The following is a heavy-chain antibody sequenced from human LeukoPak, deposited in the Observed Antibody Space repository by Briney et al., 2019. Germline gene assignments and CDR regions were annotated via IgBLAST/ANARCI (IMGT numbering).Heavy chain of an antibody. Sequence: GGSLRLSCAASGFTFSSYAMHWARQAPGKGLEYVSAISSNGGSTYYANSVKGRFTISRDNSKNTLYLQMGSLRAEDMAVYYCARGREPKPTVIDYWGQGTLVTVSS. D-gene: IGHD4-17*01. V-gene: IGHV3-64*01. CDR2: ISSNGGST. J-gene: IGHJ4*02. CDR1: GFTFSSYA. CDR3: ARGREPKPTVIDY.